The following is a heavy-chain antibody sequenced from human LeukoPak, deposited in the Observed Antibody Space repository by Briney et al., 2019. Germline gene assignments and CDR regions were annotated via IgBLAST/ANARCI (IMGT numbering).Heavy chain of an antibody. CDR3: ATDEGG. V-gene: IGHV1-2*02. D-gene: IGHD3-16*01. CDR2: IDPNNGGT. CDR1: GYTFTGYY. J-gene: IGHJ1*01. Sequence: ASVKVSCMASGYTFTGYYMHWVRQAPGQGLEWMGFIDPNNGGTNYAQTFQVRITLTRDTSISTAYMELRSRRTDDTAMYHCATDEGGWGQGTLVTVSS.